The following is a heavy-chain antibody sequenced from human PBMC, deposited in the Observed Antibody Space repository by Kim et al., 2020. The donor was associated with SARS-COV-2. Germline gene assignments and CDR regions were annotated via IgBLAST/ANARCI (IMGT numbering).Heavy chain of an antibody. Sequence: SETLSLTCTVSGGSISSYYWSWIRQPPGKGLEWIGYIYYSGSTNYNPTPKSRSTISVAVSKNQYPLNLNPGSVAAAAAAYCSGATALHTAYATDVLDPGT. V-gene: IGHV4-59*13. D-gene: IGHD2-21*02. CDR3: SGATALHTAYATDV. CDR2: IYYSGST. CDR1: GGSISSYY. J-gene: IGHJ6*02.